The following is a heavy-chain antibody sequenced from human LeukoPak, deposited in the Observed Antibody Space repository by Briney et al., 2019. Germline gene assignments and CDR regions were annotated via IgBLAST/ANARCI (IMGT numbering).Heavy chain of an antibody. Sequence: GGSLRLSCAASGFTFSSYAMSWVRQAPGKGLEWVSAISGSGGSTYFADSVKGRFTISRGNSKNTLYLQMNSLRVEDTAEYYCAKYATPPHYYFDYWGQGTLVTVSS. V-gene: IGHV3-23*01. D-gene: IGHD2-8*01. CDR2: ISGSGGST. J-gene: IGHJ4*02. CDR1: GFTFSSYA. CDR3: AKYATPPHYYFDY.